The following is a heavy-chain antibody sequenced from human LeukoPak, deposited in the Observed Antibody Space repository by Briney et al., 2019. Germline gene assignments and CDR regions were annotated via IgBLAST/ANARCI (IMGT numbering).Heavy chain of an antibody. CDR1: GYTFTAYY. CDR3: AGGAAPFDY. D-gene: IGHD6-25*01. V-gene: IGHV1-2*02. Sequence: ASVKVSCKASGYTFTAYYIHWVRQAPGQGLEWMGWINPNSGGTNYAQKFQGRVTMTRDASISTAYMELSRLRSDGTAVYYCAGGAAPFDYWGQGTLVTVSS. CDR2: INPNSGGT. J-gene: IGHJ4*02.